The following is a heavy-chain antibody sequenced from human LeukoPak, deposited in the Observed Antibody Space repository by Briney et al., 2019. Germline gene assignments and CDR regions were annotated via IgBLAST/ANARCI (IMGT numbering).Heavy chain of an antibody. V-gene: IGHV4-31*03. CDR2: IYYSGST. Sequence: PSETLSLTCTVSGGSISSGGYYWSWIRQHPGKGLEWIGYIYYSGSTYYNPSLKRRVTISVDTSKNQFSLKLSSVTAADTAVYYCARVVTGYDILTGYYTGGFDYWGQGTLVTVSS. CDR1: GGSISSGGYY. J-gene: IGHJ4*02. CDR3: ARVVTGYDILTGYYTGGFDY. D-gene: IGHD3-9*01.